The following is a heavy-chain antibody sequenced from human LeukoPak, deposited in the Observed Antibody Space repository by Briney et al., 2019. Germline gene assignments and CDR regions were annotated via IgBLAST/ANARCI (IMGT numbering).Heavy chain of an antibody. CDR2: ISAYNGNT. V-gene: IGHV1-18*01. CDR3: ASVFPQTHGVDYYYYMDV. CDR1: GYTFTSYG. J-gene: IGHJ6*03. D-gene: IGHD2-15*01. Sequence: ASVTVSCTASGYTFTSYGISWVRQAPGQGLEWMGWISAYNGNTNYAQNLQGRVTMTTDTSTSTAYMELRSLRSDDTAVYYCASVFPQTHGVDYYYYMDVWGKGTTVTVSS.